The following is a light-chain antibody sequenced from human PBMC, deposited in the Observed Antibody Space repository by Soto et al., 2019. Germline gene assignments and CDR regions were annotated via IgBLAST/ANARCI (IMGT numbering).Light chain of an antibody. CDR3: CSYAGSYTLL. V-gene: IGLV2-11*01. J-gene: IGLJ2*01. CDR1: SSDVGGYNY. CDR2: DVT. Sequence: ALTQPRSVSGSPGQSVTISCTGTSSDVGGYNYVSWYQQHPGKAPKLMIYDVTKRPSGVPDRFSGSKSGNTASLSISGLQAEDETDYYCCSYAGSYTLLFGGGTKLIVL.